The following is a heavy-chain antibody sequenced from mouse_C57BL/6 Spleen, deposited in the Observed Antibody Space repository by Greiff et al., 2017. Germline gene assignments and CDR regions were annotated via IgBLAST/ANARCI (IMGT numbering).Heavy chain of an antibody. CDR2: ISDGGSYT. CDR1: GFTFSSYA. Sequence: EVKVVESGGGLVKPGGSLKLSCAASGFTFSSYAMSWVRQTPEKRLEWVATISDGGSYTYYPDNVKGRFTISRDNAKNNLYLQMSHLKSEDTAMYYCARRDYYGSFDYWGQGTTLTVSS. CDR3: ARRDYYGSFDY. D-gene: IGHD1-1*01. J-gene: IGHJ2*01. V-gene: IGHV5-4*03.